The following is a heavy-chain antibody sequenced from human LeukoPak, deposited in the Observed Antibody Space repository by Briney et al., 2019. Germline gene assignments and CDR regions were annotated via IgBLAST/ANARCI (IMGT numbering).Heavy chain of an antibody. J-gene: IGHJ4*02. CDR3: ARQLYCSSTSCYDY. V-gene: IGHV4-59*08. CDR1: GGSISSYY. Sequence: KPSETLSLTCTVSGGSISSYYWSWIRQPPGKGLEWIGYIYYSGSTNYNPSLKSRVTISVDTSKNQFSLKLSSVTAADTAVYYCARQLYCSSTSCYDYWGQGTLVTVSS. D-gene: IGHD2-2*01. CDR2: IYYSGST.